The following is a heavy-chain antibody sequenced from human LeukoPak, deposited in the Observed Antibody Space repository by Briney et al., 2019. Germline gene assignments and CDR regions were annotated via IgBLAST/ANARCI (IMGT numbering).Heavy chain of an antibody. CDR2: ISDRGGTT. Sequence: GESLRLSCAASGFTFSSYAMAWVRQAPGKGLEWVSGISDRGGTTYYADSVEGRFTISRDNSKNTLYLQMNTLRVDDTAVYYCARWNGYADYWGQGTLVTVSS. CDR3: ARWNGYADY. CDR1: GFTFSSYA. V-gene: IGHV3-23*01. D-gene: IGHD2-2*01. J-gene: IGHJ4*02.